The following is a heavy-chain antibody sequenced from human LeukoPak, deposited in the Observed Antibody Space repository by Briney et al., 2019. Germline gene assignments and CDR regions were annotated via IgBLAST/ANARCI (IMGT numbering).Heavy chain of an antibody. CDR1: DGSISSYY. V-gene: IGHV4-59*08. D-gene: IGHD6-19*01. CDR2: IYYSGST. J-gene: IGHJ4*02. Sequence: SESLSLTCTVSDGSISSYYWSWIRQPPGKGLEWIGHIYYSGSTNYNPSLKSRVTISVHTSKNQFSLKLSSVTAADTAVYYCASSSSGWYPYFDYWGQGTLVTVSS. CDR3: ASSSSGWYPYFDY.